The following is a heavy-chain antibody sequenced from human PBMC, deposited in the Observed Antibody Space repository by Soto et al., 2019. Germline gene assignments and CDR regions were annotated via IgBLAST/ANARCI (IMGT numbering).Heavy chain of an antibody. CDR2: ISAYNGNT. J-gene: IGHJ4*02. CDR3: ERVLAFDYDSSGSGDY. V-gene: IGHV1-18*01. Sequence: RASVKVSCKASGYTFTSYGISWVRQAPGQGLEWMGWISAYNGNTNYAQKLQGRATMTTDTSTSTAYMELRSLRSDDTAVYYCERVLAFDYDSSGSGDYWGQGTLVTVSS. D-gene: IGHD3-22*01. CDR1: GYTFTSYG.